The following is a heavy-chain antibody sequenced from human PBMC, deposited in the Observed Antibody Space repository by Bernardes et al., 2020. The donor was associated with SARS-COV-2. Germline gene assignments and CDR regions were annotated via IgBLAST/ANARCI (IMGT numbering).Heavy chain of an antibody. V-gene: IGHV3-7*01. CDR2: IKQDGSEK. Sequence: GGSLRLSCAASGFTFSSYWMSWVRQAPGKGLEWVANIKQDGSEKYYVDSVKGRFTISRDNAKNSLYLQMNSLRAEDTAVYYCASMYYDFWSGYYDYYYYGMDVWGQGTTVTVSS. CDR1: GFTFSSYW. D-gene: IGHD3-3*01. CDR3: ASMYYDFWSGYYDYYYYGMDV. J-gene: IGHJ6*02.